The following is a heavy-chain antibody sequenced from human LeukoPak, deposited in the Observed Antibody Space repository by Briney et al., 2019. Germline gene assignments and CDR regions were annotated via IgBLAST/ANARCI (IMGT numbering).Heavy chain of an antibody. Sequence: GGSLRLSCAASGFTFSSFGMHWVRQAPGKGLEWVAFIRYDGSNKYYADSVKGRFTISRDNSKNTLYLQMNSLRAEDTAVYYCAKVGPPYYDFWSGYLSYWGQGTLVTVSS. D-gene: IGHD3-3*01. J-gene: IGHJ4*02. CDR1: GFTFSSFG. CDR3: AKVGPPYYDFWSGYLSY. V-gene: IGHV3-30*02. CDR2: IRYDGSNK.